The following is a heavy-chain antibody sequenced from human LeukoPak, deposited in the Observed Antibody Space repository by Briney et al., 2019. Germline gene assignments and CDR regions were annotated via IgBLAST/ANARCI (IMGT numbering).Heavy chain of an antibody. J-gene: IGHJ4*02. CDR2: ISAYNGNT. CDR3: GRGSPPYGSGSAFDY. D-gene: IGHD3-10*01. CDR1: GYTFTSYG. Sequence: ASVKVSCKASGYTFTSYGISWVRRAPGQGLEWMGWISAYNGNTNYAQKLQGRVTMTTDTSTSTAYMELRSLRSDDTAVYYCGRGSPPYGSGSAFDYWGQGTLVTVSS. V-gene: IGHV1-18*01.